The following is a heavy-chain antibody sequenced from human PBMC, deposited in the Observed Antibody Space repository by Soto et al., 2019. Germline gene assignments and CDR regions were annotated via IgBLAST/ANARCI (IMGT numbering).Heavy chain of an antibody. CDR1: GFIFSRFG. CDR2: IWYDGSNQ. Sequence: QVQLVESGGGVVQPGRSLRLSCAASGFIFSRFGMHGVRQAPGKGLEWVAVIWYDGSNQKYGESVKGRFTISRDNSKNTVYLHMNSLRAEDTGVYYCARDEGIAAAGPYYYYGVDVWGQGTTVTVSS. J-gene: IGHJ6*02. D-gene: IGHD6-13*01. V-gene: IGHV3-33*01. CDR3: ARDEGIAAAGPYYYYGVDV.